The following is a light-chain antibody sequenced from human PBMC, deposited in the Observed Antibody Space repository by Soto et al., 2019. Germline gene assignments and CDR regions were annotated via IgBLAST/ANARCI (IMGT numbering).Light chain of an antibody. CDR3: QQYDNLPPWT. J-gene: IGKJ1*01. CDR2: GAS. V-gene: IGKV3-15*01. Sequence: EVVMTQSPATLSVSPGERATLSCRASQTVGTYLAWYQHRPGQAPRLLSYGASTRATGVPARFSGSGSGTEFTLTISSLQSEDFAVYFCQQYDNLPPWTFGQGTKVEVK. CDR1: QTVGTY.